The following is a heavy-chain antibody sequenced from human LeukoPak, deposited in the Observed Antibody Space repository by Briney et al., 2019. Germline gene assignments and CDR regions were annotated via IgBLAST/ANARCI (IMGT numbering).Heavy chain of an antibody. CDR1: GYSFTDYY. CDR3: ARAFEGGYYTGMDY. CDR2: INPDSGGT. Sequence: ASVKVSCQASGYSFTDYYMHWVRQAPGQGLEWMGWINPDSGGTNYAQKLQGRVTMTTDTSTSTAYMELSSLRSEDMAVYYWARAFEGGYYTGMDYWGQGTLVTVSS. J-gene: IGHJ4*02. D-gene: IGHD3-3*01. V-gene: IGHV1-2*02.